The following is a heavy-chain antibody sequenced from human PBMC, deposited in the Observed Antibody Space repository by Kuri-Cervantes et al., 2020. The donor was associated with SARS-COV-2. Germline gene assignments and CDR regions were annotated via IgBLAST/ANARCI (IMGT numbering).Heavy chain of an antibody. CDR3: ARGLTITMIVVVEVGGADY. Sequence: GESLKISCAASGFTFSSYAMHWVRQAPGKGLEWVVVISYDGSNKYYADSVKGRFTTSRDNSKNTLYLQMNSLRAEDTAVYYCARGLTITMIVVVEVGGADYWGQGTLVTVSS. J-gene: IGHJ4*02. CDR1: GFTFSSYA. D-gene: IGHD3-22*01. CDR2: ISYDGSNK. V-gene: IGHV3-30*04.